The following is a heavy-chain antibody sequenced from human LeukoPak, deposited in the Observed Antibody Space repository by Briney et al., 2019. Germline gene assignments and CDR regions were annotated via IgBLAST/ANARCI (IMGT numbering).Heavy chain of an antibody. CDR1: GFTVSSNY. V-gene: IGHV3-66*02. D-gene: IGHD6-6*01. CDR3: ARDTGRSSGYNDY. CDR2: IYSGGST. Sequence: GGSLRLSCAASGFTVSSNYMSWVRQAPGKGLEWVSVIYSGGSTYYADSVKGRFTISRDNSKNTLYLQMNSLRAEDTAVYYRARDTGRSSGYNDYWGQGTLVTVSS. J-gene: IGHJ4*02.